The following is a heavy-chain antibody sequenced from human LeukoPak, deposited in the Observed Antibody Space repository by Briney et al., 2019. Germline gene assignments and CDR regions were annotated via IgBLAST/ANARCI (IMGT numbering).Heavy chain of an antibody. CDR2: IYTSGST. CDR1: GGSISSYY. Sequence: SETLSLTCTVSGGSISSYYWSWIRQPAGKGLEWIGRIYTSGSTNYNPSLKSRVTMSVDTSKNQFSLKLSSVTAADTAVYYCARDRSYGGNSGYNGKQFDPWGQGTLVTVSP. D-gene: IGHD4-23*01. V-gene: IGHV4-4*07. CDR3: ARDRSYGGNSGYNGKQFDP. J-gene: IGHJ5*02.